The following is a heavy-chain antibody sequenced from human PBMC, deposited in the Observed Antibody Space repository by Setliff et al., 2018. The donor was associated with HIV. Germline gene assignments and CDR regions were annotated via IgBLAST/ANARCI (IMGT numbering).Heavy chain of an antibody. CDR2: VNTDGSSK. CDR3: HSGFDSEEQSYFDY. CDR1: GFAFDRFR. D-gene: IGHD5-12*01. Sequence: GGSLRLSCAASGFAFDRFRMHWVRQAPGKGLVWVSRVNTDGSSKTYADSVKDRFTISRDNAKNTLYLQMNSLRAEDTGIYYCHSGFDSEEQSYFDYWGQGTLVTVSS. J-gene: IGHJ4*02. V-gene: IGHV3-74*01.